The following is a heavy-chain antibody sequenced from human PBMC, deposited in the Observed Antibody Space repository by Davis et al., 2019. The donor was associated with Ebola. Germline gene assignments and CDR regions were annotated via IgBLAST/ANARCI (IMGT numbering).Heavy chain of an antibody. Sequence: PGGSLRLSCAASGFTLSSYWMNWVRQAPGKGLEWVSGINSDGSSTSYADSVKGRFTISRDNAKNTLYLQMNSLKTEDTAVYYCTTLTQRGHDYWGQGTLVTVSS. CDR2: INSDGSST. V-gene: IGHV3-74*01. CDR3: TTLTQRGHDY. CDR1: GFTLSSYW. D-gene: IGHD1-14*01. J-gene: IGHJ4*02.